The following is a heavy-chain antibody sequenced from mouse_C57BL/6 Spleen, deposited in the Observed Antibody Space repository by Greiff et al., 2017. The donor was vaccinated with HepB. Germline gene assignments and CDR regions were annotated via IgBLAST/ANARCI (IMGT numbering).Heavy chain of an antibody. D-gene: IGHD2-5*01. CDR3: TRWGYSNYAFAY. CDR1: GYTFTDYE. V-gene: IGHV1-15*01. CDR2: IDPETGGT. Sequence: QVQLKQSGAELVRPGASVTLSCKASGYTFTDYEMHWVKQTPVHGLEWIGAIDPETGGTAYNQKFKGKAILTADKSSSTAYMELRSLTSEDSAVYYCTRWGYSNYAFAYWGQGTLVTVSA. J-gene: IGHJ3*01.